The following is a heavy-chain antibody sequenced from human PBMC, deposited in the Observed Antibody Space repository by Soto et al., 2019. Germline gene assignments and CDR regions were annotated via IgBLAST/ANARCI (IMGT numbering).Heavy chain of an antibody. J-gene: IGHJ4*02. V-gene: IGHV3-23*01. CDR3: ARRV. Sequence: EAQVSESGGGLVQPGGSLRLSCATSGFTFSNYPMNWVRQAPGKGLEWVSGISAGGDTTYYADSVKGRFTIFRDNSKNSVSLQMNSLRVEDTAVYYCARRVWGQGTLVTVSS. CDR2: ISAGGDTT. CDR1: GFTFSNYP.